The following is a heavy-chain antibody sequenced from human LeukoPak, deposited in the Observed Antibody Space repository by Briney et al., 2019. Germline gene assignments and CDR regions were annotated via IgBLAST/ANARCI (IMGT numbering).Heavy chain of an antibody. V-gene: IGHV1-24*01. Sequence: GASVKVTCKVSGKSLSGLSTTWVRQAPGKGLEWMGGFDLEDNKMVYAQKFQGRVTMTEDTSTDTASMVLRSLTPEDTAVYYCAAVKVTMIEVPRLFQHWGQGTLVTVSS. D-gene: IGHD3-22*01. CDR2: FDLEDNKM. CDR1: GKSLSGLS. J-gene: IGHJ1*01. CDR3: AAVKVTMIEVPRLFQH.